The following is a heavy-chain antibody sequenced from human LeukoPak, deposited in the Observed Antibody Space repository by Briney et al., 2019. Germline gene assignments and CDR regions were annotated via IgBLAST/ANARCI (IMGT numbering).Heavy chain of an antibody. CDR3: ARDQVTSDFDY. Sequence: GGSLRLSCAASGFTFSDYYMSWIRQAPGKGLEWVSYISSSSSYIYYADSVKGRFTISRDNAKNSLYLQMNSLRAEDTAVYYCARDQVTSDFDYWGQGTLVTVSS. CDR1: GFTFSDYY. V-gene: IGHV3-11*06. CDR2: ISSSSSYI. D-gene: IGHD5-18*01. J-gene: IGHJ4*02.